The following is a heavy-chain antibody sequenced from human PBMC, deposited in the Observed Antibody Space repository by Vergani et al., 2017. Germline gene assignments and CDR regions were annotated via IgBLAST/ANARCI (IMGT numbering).Heavy chain of an antibody. Sequence: QVQLQESGPGLVKPSETLSLTCTVSGGSISSYYWSWIRQPPGKGLEWSGYIYYSGSTNYNPSLKSRVTISVDTSKNQFTLKLTSVTAADTAVYYCAKLYYDFWSGYYTRAFDIWGQGTMVTVSS. CDR1: GGSISSYY. V-gene: IGHV4-59*01. J-gene: IGHJ3*02. D-gene: IGHD3-3*01. CDR2: IYYSGST. CDR3: AKLYYDFWSGYYTRAFDI.